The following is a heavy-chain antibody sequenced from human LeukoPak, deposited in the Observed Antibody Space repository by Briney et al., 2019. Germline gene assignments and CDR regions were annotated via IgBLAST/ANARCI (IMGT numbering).Heavy chain of an antibody. J-gene: IGHJ4*02. V-gene: IGHV4-61*02. CDR2: IYTSGST. CDR3: ARSWTYSGSSHFDY. Sequence: PSQTLSLTCAVSGGSISSGGYSWSWIRQPAGKGLEWIGRIYTSGSTNYNPSLKSRVTMSVDTSKNQFSLKLSSVTAADTAVYYCARSWTYSGSSHFDYWGQGTLVTVSS. CDR1: GGSISSGGYS. D-gene: IGHD1-26*01.